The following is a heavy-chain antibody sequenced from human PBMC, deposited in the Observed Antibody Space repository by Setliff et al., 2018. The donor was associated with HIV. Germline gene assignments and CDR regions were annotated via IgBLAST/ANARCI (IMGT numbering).Heavy chain of an antibody. CDR3: ARNIDMHYDFWSAYDY. CDR2: INVNNDAT. Sequence: ASVKVSCKASGYLFTGYYIHWVRQAPGQGLEWMGWINVNNDATNYAQKFQGRVSMTRDTSISTAYMELRSLTSDDTAVYYCARNIDMHYDFWSAYDYWGQGALVTVSS. D-gene: IGHD3-3*01. J-gene: IGHJ4*02. CDR1: GYLFTGYY. V-gene: IGHV1-2*02.